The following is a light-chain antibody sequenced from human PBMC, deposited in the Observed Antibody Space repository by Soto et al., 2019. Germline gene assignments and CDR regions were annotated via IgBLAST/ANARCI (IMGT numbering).Light chain of an antibody. CDR1: QSVSSSY. Sequence: EIVLTQSPGTLSLSPGERATLSCRASQSVSSSYLAWYQQKPGQAPRLLMYGVSSRATGIPDRISGSGSGTDFTLTISRLEPEDFAVYYCQQYGSSPETFGPGTKVDIK. V-gene: IGKV3-20*01. J-gene: IGKJ3*01. CDR3: QQYGSSPET. CDR2: GVS.